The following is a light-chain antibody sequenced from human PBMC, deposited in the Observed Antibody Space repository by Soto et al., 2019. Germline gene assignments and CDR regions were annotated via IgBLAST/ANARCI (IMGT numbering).Light chain of an antibody. J-gene: IGKJ1*01. V-gene: IGKV1-5*03. Sequence: DIQMTQSPSTLSAYVGDRVTITCRASQSISSWLAWYQQKPGKAPKLLIYKASSLESGVPSRFSGSGSGTEFTLTISSLQHDDFATYYCQHSRTFGQGTKVEIK. CDR3: QHSRT. CDR2: KAS. CDR1: QSISSW.